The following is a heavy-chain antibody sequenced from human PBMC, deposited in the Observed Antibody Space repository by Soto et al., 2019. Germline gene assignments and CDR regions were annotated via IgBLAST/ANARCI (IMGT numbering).Heavy chain of an antibody. J-gene: IGHJ5*02. CDR1: DASISGGHYF. D-gene: IGHD1-1*01. V-gene: IGHV4-39*01. Sequence: SEPLSHPWSVSDASISGGHYFWGWIKQSPSKGLEWIASVDYSGDSYRNPSLRSRVTVSVDTSKSQFSLKVTFVTAADTGVYYCTRHLVSGTISRGNWFDPWGQGTLVTVSS. CDR3: TRHLVSGTISRGNWFDP. CDR2: VDYSGDS.